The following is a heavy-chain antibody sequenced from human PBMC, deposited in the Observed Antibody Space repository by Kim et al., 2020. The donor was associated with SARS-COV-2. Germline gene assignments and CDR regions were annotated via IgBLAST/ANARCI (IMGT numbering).Heavy chain of an antibody. CDR1: GYSFTSYW. J-gene: IGHJ6*02. V-gene: IGHV5-51*01. CDR3: ARCYFVVRDSPSLGAFYGMDV. Sequence: GESLKISCKGSGYSFTSYWIGWVRQMPGKGLEWMGIIYPGDSDTRYSPSFQGQVTISADKSISTAYLQWSSLKASDTAMYYCARCYFVVRDSPSLGAFYGMDVWGQGTTVTVSS. CDR2: IYPGDSDT. D-gene: IGHD3-10*01.